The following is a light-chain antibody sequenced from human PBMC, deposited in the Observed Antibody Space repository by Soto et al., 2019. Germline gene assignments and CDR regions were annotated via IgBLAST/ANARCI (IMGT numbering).Light chain of an antibody. Sequence: QSALTQPASVSGSPGQSITISCTGTSSDVGAYDYVSWYQQHPGKAPKYLIYEVSNRPSGISDRFSGSKSGTTASLTISALQAEDEADYYCSSYTTTDPYVFGTGTKLTV. V-gene: IGLV2-14*01. J-gene: IGLJ1*01. CDR1: SSDVGAYDY. CDR3: SSYTTTDPYV. CDR2: EVS.